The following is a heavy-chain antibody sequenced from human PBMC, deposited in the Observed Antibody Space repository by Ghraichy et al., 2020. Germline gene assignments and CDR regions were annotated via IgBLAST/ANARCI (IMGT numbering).Heavy chain of an antibody. D-gene: IGHD2-2*01. CDR3: ARDRYCCSSTSCSDAFDV. J-gene: IGHJ3*01. CDR2: ISASNGNT. V-gene: IGHV1-18*01. Sequence: ASVKVSCKASGYTFTNYGINWVRQAPGQGLEWMGWISASNGNTNYAQKYQGRVTMTTDTSTSTAYMELRSLRSDDTAVYYCARDRYCCSSTSCSDAFDVWGQGTMVTVSS. CDR1: GYTFTNYG.